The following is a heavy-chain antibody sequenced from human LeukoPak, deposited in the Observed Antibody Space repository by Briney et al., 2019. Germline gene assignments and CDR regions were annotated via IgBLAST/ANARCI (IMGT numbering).Heavy chain of an antibody. CDR3: ARTSGSYFDS. D-gene: IGHD1-26*01. J-gene: IGHJ4*02. Sequence: ASETLSLTCTVSGDSITSYYSSWIRQPAGKGLEWIGRFYTSGSTNYNPSLKSRVTMSVDTSKNQFSLKLTSVTAADTAVYYCARTSGSYFDSWGQGSLVTVSS. CDR1: GDSITSYY. V-gene: IGHV4-4*07. CDR2: FYTSGST.